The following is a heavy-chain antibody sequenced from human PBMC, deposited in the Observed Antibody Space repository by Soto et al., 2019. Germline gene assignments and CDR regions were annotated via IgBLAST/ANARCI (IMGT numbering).Heavy chain of an antibody. CDR2: IYYSGST. Sequence: SETPSPPRTVSGGSLSSSSYYLGWVRQPPGKGLEWIGSIYYSGSTYYNPSLKSRVTISVDTSKNQFSLKLSSVTAADTAVYYCARQSKLVYGMDVWGQGTTVTVSS. V-gene: IGHV4-39*01. J-gene: IGHJ6*02. CDR1: GGSLSSSSYY. D-gene: IGHD6-13*01. CDR3: ARQSKLVYGMDV.